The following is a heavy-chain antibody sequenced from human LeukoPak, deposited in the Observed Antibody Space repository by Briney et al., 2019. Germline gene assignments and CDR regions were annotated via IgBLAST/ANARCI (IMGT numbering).Heavy chain of an antibody. CDR3: ARENRGYCSSTSCYDYYYYYMDV. J-gene: IGHJ6*03. CDR2: IYSGGST. CDR1: GFTVSSNY. V-gene: IGHV3-53*01. Sequence: GGSLRLSCAASGFTVSSNYMSWVRQAPGKGPEWVSVIYSGGSTYYADSVKGRFTISRDNSKNTLYLQMNSLRAEDTAVYYCARENRGYCSSTSCYDYYYYYMDVWGKGTTVTVSS. D-gene: IGHD2-2*01.